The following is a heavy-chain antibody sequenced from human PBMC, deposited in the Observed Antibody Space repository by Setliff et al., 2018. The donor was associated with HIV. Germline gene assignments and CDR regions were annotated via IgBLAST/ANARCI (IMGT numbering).Heavy chain of an antibody. CDR1: GFSFGSNW. CDR3: TKGVQRLRPYYFDS. Sequence: PGGSLRLSCAASGFSFGSNWMSWVRQAPGKGLEWVANIKQDGSDKYYVDSVKGRFTISRDNSKNTLYLQMNSLRVEDTAIYYCTKGVQRLRPYYFDSWGQGTLVTVSS. V-gene: IGHV3-7*03. CDR2: IKQDGSDK. D-gene: IGHD4-17*01. J-gene: IGHJ4*02.